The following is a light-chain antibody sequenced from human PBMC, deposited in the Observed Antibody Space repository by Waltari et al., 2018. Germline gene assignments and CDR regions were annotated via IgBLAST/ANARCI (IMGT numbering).Light chain of an antibody. J-gene: IGLJ2*01. CDR1: SLRSYC. V-gene: IGLV3-19*01. Sequence: SSELTQDPAVSVALGQTVTITCQGDSLRSYCASWYQQKPGQAPVIVIYGNNNRPAGIPDRFSGSSTGYTDSLTITGAQAEDEADYYCSSRDSSGNHLLFGGGTKLTVL. CDR3: SSRDSSGNHLL. CDR2: GNN.